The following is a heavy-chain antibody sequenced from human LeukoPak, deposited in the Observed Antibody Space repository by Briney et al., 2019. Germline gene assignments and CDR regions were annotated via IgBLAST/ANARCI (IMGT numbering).Heavy chain of an antibody. CDR1: GYTFTSYG. V-gene: IGHV1-18*01. CDR2: ISPYNGNT. D-gene: IGHD3-22*01. Sequence: ASVKVSCKASGYTFTSYGIIWVRQAPGQGLEWMGWISPYNGNTNYAQKLQGRVTMTTDTSTSTAYMEVRSLRSDDTAVYYCARMPYDGSGYFKHWGQGTLVTVTS. J-gene: IGHJ1*01. CDR3: ARMPYDGSGYFKH.